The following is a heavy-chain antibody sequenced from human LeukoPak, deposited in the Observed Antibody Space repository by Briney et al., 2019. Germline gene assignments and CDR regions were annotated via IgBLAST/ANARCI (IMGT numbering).Heavy chain of an antibody. CDR2: ISSSGTTI. CDR1: GFTVSSYE. CDR3: GRDARLWFGDSFDY. V-gene: IGHV3-48*03. D-gene: IGHD3-10*01. J-gene: IGHJ4*02. Sequence: GGSLRLSCAASGFTVSSYEMNWVRQAPGKGLEWVSYISSSGTTIYYADSVKGRFTISRDNAKNSLYLQMNSLRAEDTAVYYCGRDARLWFGDSFDYWGQGTLVTVSS.